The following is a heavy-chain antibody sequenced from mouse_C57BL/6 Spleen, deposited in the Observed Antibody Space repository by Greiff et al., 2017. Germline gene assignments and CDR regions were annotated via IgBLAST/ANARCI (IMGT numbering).Heavy chain of an antibody. CDR2: FHPYNDDT. D-gene: IGHD1-1*01. J-gene: IGHJ1*03. CDR1: GYTFTTYP. CDR3: ARIDLDYGSSYWYFDV. V-gene: IGHV1-47*01. Sequence: VQLQQSGAELVKPGASVKMSCKASGYTFTTYPIEWMKQNHGKSLEWIGNFHPYNDDTKYNEKFKGKATLTVEKSSSTVYLELSRLTSDDSAVYYCARIDLDYGSSYWYFDVWGTGTTVTVSS.